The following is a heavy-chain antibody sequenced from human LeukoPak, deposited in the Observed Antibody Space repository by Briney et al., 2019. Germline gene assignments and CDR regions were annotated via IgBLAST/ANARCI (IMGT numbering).Heavy chain of an antibody. CDR1: GFPFSSYG. D-gene: IGHD3-10*01. Sequence: TGGSLRLSCAASGFPFSSYGMHWVRQAPGKGLEWVAVLSYDGSNKHYADSVKGRFIISRDNSKNTLYLQMNSLRAEDTAVYYCAKDRGFGVFFQYYFDYWGQGTLVTVSS. J-gene: IGHJ4*02. V-gene: IGHV3-30*18. CDR3: AKDRGFGVFFQYYFDY. CDR2: LSYDGSNK.